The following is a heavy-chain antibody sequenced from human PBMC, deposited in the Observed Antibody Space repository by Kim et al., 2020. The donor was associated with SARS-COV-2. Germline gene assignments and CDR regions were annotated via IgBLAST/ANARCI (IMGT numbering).Heavy chain of an antibody. CDR1: GGSFSGYY. CDR3: ARGRGVRGVKVYYYGMDV. CDR2: INHSGST. Sequence: SETLSLTCAVYGGSFSGYYWSWIRQPPGKGLEWIGEINHSGSTNYNPSLKSRVTISVDTSKNKFSLKLSSVTAADTAVYYCARGRGVRGVKVYYYGMDVWGQGTTVTVSS. V-gene: IGHV4-34*01. D-gene: IGHD3-10*01. J-gene: IGHJ6*02.